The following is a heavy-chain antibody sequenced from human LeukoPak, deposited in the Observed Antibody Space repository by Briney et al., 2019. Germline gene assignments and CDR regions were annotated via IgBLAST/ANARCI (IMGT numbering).Heavy chain of an antibody. CDR1: SGSIGSYY. V-gene: IGHV4-59*01. CDR2: IYYIGST. CDR3: ARGYCSGGSCYSYYYYNYMDV. J-gene: IGHJ6*03. Sequence: SETLSLTCTVSSGSIGSYYWNWIRQPPGKGLEWIGDIYYIGSTKYNPSLKSRVSISVDTSKNQFSLKLNSVTAADTAVYYCARGYCSGGSCYSYYYYNYMDVWGKGTTVTVSS. D-gene: IGHD2-15*01.